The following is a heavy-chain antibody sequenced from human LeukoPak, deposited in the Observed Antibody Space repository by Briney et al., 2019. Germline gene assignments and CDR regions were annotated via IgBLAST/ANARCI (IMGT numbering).Heavy chain of an antibody. J-gene: IGHJ6*03. Sequence: SETLSLTCAVYGGSFSGYYWSWLRQPPGKGLEWIGEINHSGSTNYNPSLKSRVTISVDTSKNQFSLKLSSVTAADTAVYYCARKSGSYGRGYYYYYMDVWGKGTTVTISS. CDR3: ARKSGSYGRGYYYYYMDV. V-gene: IGHV4-34*01. D-gene: IGHD1-26*01. CDR1: GGSFSGYY. CDR2: INHSGST.